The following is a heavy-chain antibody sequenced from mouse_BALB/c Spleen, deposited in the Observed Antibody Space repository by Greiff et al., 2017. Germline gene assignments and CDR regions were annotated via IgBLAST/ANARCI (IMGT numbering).Heavy chain of an antibody. CDR3: ARGGSFYCEYDGFAY. V-gene: IGHV5-6-5*01. CDR2: ISSGGST. CDR1: GFTFSSYA. D-gene: IGHD2-4*01. J-gene: IGHJ3*01. Sequence: EVMLVESGGGLVKPGGSLKLSCAASGFTFSSYAMSWVRQTPEKRLELVASISSGGSTYYPDSVKGRFTISRDNARNILYLQMSSLRSEDTAMYYCARGGSFYCEYDGFAYWGQGTLVTVAA.